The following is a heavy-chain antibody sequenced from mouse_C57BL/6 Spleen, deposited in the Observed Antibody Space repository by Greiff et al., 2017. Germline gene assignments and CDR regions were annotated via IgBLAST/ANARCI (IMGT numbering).Heavy chain of an antibody. J-gene: IGHJ1*03. CDR1: GFNIKDYY. V-gene: IGHV14-2*01. D-gene: IGHD1-1*01. Sequence: VQLQQSGAELVKPGASVKLSCTASGFNIKDYYMHWVKQRTEQGLEWIGRIDPEDGETKYAPKFPGKATITADTSSNTAYLQLSSLTSEDTAIYYGASRGGSSPHWYFDVWGTGTTLTVSS. CDR3: ASRGGSSPHWYFDV. CDR2: IDPEDGET.